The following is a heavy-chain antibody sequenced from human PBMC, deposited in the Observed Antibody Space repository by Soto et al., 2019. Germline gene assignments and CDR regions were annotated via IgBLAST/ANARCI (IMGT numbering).Heavy chain of an antibody. CDR3: ARDRGWNIVVIPASFDL. CDR1: GVSFSAFW. V-gene: IGHV3-7*01. CDR2: INQDGSEK. Sequence: EVQLVESGGGLVQPGGSLRLSGAASGVSFSAFWMSWVRQIPGKGLEWVANINQDGSEKQYVDSVKGRFTISRDNAKNSLFLQMNSLRAEDSAVSYCARDRGWNIVVIPASFDLWGRGALVSVSS. D-gene: IGHD2-15*01. J-gene: IGHJ4*02.